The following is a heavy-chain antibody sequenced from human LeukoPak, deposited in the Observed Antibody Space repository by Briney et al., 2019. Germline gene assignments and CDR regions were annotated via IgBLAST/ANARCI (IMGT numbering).Heavy chain of an antibody. CDR1: RATFRSYP. D-gene: IGHD4-17*01. CDR2: IIPIFGTA. CDR3: AREAVTGDAFDI. J-gene: IGHJ3*02. V-gene: IGHV1-69*06. Sequence: GASVKVPCKPSRATFRSYPIGWVRKAPGQGLEWMGGIIPIFGTANSAQNFQGRVTITADKSTSTAYMELSSLRSEDTAVYYCAREAVTGDAFDIWGQGTMVTVSS.